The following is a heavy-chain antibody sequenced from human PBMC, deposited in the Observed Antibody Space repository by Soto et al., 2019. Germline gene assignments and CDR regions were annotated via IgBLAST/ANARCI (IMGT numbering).Heavy chain of an antibody. Sequence: QVQLVQSGAEVKKPGSSVKVSCKASGGTFSSYTISWVRQAPGQGLEWMGRIIPILGIANYAQKFQGRVTITADKSTSTAYMERSSLRSEDTAVYYCARGHGSAPIDYWGQGTLVTVSS. CDR3: ARGHGSAPIDY. J-gene: IGHJ4*02. D-gene: IGHD3-10*01. V-gene: IGHV1-69*02. CDR1: GGTFSSYT. CDR2: IIPILGIA.